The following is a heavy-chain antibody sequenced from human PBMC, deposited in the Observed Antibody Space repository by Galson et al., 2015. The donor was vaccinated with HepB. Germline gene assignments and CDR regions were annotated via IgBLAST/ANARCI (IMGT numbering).Heavy chain of an antibody. Sequence: SLRLSCAASGFTFSSYGMHWVRQAPGKGLEWVAVIWYDGSNKYYADSVKGRFTISRDNSKNTLYLQMNSLRAEDTAVYYCARERYCSSTSCYTTPPYFDYWGQGTLVTVSS. CDR3: ARERYCSSTSCYTTPPYFDY. J-gene: IGHJ4*02. D-gene: IGHD2-2*02. CDR2: IWYDGSNK. CDR1: GFTFSSYG. V-gene: IGHV3-33*01.